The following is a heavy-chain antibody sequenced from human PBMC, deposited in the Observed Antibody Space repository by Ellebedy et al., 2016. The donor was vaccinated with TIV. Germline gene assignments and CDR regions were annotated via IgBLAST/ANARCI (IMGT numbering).Heavy chain of an antibody. V-gene: IGHV3-74*01. D-gene: IGHD3-3*01. Sequence: GESLKISCAASGFTFSNHWMHWVRQAPGKGLVWVSRVSSDGRSTGYADSVKGRFTISRDNAKNTLYLQMNSLRAEDTAVYFCARVRGPYDFWSGYSSELYFDYWGQGALATVSS. CDR2: VSSDGRST. J-gene: IGHJ4*02. CDR1: GFTFSNHW. CDR3: ARVRGPYDFWSGYSSELYFDY.